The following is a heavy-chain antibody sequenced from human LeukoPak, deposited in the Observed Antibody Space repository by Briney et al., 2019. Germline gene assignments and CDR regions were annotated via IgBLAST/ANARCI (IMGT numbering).Heavy chain of an antibody. Sequence: GGSLRLSCAASGFTVSSNYMSWVRQAPGKGLEWVSVIYSGGSTYYADSVKGRFTISRDNSKNTLYLQMNSLRAEDTAVYYCARDRRIAAAETTYYYYYYMDVWGKGTTVTISS. D-gene: IGHD6-13*01. CDR2: IYSGGST. V-gene: IGHV3-53*01. J-gene: IGHJ6*03. CDR3: ARDRRIAAAETTYYYYYYMDV. CDR1: GFTVSSNY.